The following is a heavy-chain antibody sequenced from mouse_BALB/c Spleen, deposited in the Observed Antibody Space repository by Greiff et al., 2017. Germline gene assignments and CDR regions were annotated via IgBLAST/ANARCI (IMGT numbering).Heavy chain of an antibody. J-gene: IGHJ1*01. D-gene: IGHD1-1*01. V-gene: IGHV5-6*01. CDR1: GFTFSSYG. CDR2: ISSGGSYT. CDR3: ARQEAYVSWYCDV. Sequence: EVQGVESGGDLVKPGGSLKLSCAASGFTFSSYGMSWVRQTPDKRLEWVATISSGGSYTYYPDSVKGRFTISRDNAKNTLYLQMSSLKSEDTAMYYCARQEAYVSWYCDVWGAGTTVTVSS.